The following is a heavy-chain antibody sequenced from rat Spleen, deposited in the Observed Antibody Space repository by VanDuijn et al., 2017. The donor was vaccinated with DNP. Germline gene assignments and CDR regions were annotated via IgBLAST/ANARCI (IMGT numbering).Heavy chain of an antibody. Sequence: EVKLVESGGGLVQPGRSLKLSCVVSGLNFNDYWMGWVRQAPGKGLEWIGEINKDSTTINYTPSLRDKITISRDNVQNTLYLQMDSLRSEDMATYYCARPYGYNNGGFAYWGQGTLVTVSS. CDR1: GLNFNDYW. CDR2: INKDSTTI. J-gene: IGHJ3*01. V-gene: IGHV4-2*01. D-gene: IGHD1-4*01. CDR3: ARPYGYNNGGFAY.